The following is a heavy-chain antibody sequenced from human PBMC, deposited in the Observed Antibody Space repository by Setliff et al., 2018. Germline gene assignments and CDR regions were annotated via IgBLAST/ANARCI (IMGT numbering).Heavy chain of an antibody. Sequence: SETLSLTCTVSGGSISNYYWTWIRQPPGKGLDWIGYIYTSGSTNYNPSLKSRVTISVDTSKNQFSLKLSSVSAAGTAVYYCARARSGDYSDSTGYLDCWGQGTLVTVSS. CDR2: IYTSGST. V-gene: IGHV4-4*08. J-gene: IGHJ4*02. CDR1: GGSISNYY. CDR3: ARARSGDYSDSTGYLDC. D-gene: IGHD3-22*01.